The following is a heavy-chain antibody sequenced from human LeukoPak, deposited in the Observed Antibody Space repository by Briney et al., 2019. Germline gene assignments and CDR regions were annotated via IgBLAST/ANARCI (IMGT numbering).Heavy chain of an antibody. D-gene: IGHD3-3*01. Sequence: GGSLRLSCAASGFTFSNYAMSWVRQAPGKGLEWVSGISGSGGNTCYADSVKGRFTISRDTSKNTLFLQMNSLRAEDTAVYFCVKGTDYDFWTGYSYYHGMDVWGQGTTVTVSS. V-gene: IGHV3-23*01. CDR2: ISGSGGNT. J-gene: IGHJ6*02. CDR1: GFTFSNYA. CDR3: VKGTDYDFWTGYSYYHGMDV.